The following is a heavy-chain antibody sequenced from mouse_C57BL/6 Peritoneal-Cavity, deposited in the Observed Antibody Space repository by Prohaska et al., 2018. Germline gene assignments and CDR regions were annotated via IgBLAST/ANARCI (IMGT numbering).Heavy chain of an antibody. CDR3: ARMFYGYNYFDY. CDR1: GFSLSTFGMG. J-gene: IGHJ2*01. D-gene: IGHD2-2*01. V-gene: IGHV8-8*01. Sequence: QVTLKESGPGILQPSQTLSLTCSFSGFSLSTFGMGVGWIRHPSGKVLELLAHIWWDNDKYYNPALKSRPTISKDTSKNQVFLKIANVYTADTATCYCARMFYGYNYFDYWGQGTTLTVSS. CDR2: IWWDNDK.